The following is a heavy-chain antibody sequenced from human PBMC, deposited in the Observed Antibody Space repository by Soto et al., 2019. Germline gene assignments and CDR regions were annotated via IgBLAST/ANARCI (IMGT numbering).Heavy chain of an antibody. V-gene: IGHV1-18*04. CDR2: VNSYDGTT. Sequence: QVPLVQSAPEVKRPGDSVKVSCKTSGYTFTSYPYSWVRQAPGQGLQWMGWVNSYDGTTKVAQQFRDRISLTADKSAATVFMELRRLTSDDTAVYYCAREYYGTTTWIDYWGQGTLVAVSS. J-gene: IGHJ4*02. CDR1: GYTFTSYP. D-gene: IGHD1-7*01. CDR3: AREYYGTTTWIDY.